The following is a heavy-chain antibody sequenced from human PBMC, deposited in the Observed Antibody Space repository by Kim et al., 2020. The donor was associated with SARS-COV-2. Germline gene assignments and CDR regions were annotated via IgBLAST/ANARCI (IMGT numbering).Heavy chain of an antibody. J-gene: IGHJ4*02. V-gene: IGHV3-33*05. Sequence: GGSLRLSCAASGFTFSSYGMHWVRQAPGKGLEWAAAISYDGSNKYYADSVKGRFTISRDNSKNTLYLQVNSLRAEDTAVYYCAREVGIAVAGAFDYWGQGTLVTVSS. CDR3: AREVGIAVAGAFDY. D-gene: IGHD6-19*01. CDR2: ISYDGSNK. CDR1: GFTFSSYG.